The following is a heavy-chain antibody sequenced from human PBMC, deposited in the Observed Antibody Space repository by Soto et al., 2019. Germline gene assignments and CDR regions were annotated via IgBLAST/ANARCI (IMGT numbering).Heavy chain of an antibody. J-gene: IGHJ4*02. CDR2: IYYSGST. Sequence: SQTLSLTCTVSGGSISSYYWSWIRQPPGKGLEWIGYIYYSGSTNYNPSLKSRVTISVDTSKNQFSLKLSSVTAADTAVYYCARHPRSSGYDFGLDYWGQGTLVTVSS. CDR3: ARHPRSSGYDFGLDY. D-gene: IGHD5-12*01. CDR1: GGSISSYY. V-gene: IGHV4-59*08.